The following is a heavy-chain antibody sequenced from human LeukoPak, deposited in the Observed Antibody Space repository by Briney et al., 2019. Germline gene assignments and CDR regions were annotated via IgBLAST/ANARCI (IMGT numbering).Heavy chain of an antibody. Sequence: GGSLRLSCVVSGFTFSNYWMSWVRQAPGKGLEWVSVIYSGGRTYYADSVKGRFTISRDNSKNTLYLQMNSLRAEDTAVYYCARGPRVDEISDWFDPWGQGTLVTVSS. D-gene: IGHD5-12*01. V-gene: IGHV3-66*01. J-gene: IGHJ5*02. CDR2: IYSGGRT. CDR1: GFTFSNYW. CDR3: ARGPRVDEISDWFDP.